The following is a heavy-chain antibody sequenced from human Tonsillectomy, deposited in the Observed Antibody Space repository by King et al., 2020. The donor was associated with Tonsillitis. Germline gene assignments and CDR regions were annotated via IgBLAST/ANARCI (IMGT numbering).Heavy chain of an antibody. V-gene: IGHV3-13*04. CDR1: GFTFSSYD. J-gene: IGHJ3*02. Sequence: VQLVESGGGLVQPWGSLRLSCAASGFTFSSYDMHWVRQATGKGLEWVSSIGTVGDTYYPGSVKGRFTISSENAKNSFYLQMNSLRAGDTAVYFCARVAHYFDSSGYSAAFDIWGQGTMVTVSS. D-gene: IGHD3-22*01. CDR2: IGTVGDT. CDR3: ARVAHYFDSSGYSAAFDI.